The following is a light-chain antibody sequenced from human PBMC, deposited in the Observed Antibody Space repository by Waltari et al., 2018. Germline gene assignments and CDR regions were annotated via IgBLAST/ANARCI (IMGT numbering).Light chain of an antibody. CDR2: YAY. J-gene: IGKJ4*01. CDR3: QQRSIWPSLT. V-gene: IGKV3-11*01. CDR1: QGVGTF. Sequence: EIVLTQSPATLSLSPRERATLSCRASQGVGTFLAWYQQRPGQAPRLLIYYAYNRANGIPARFSGSVSGIEFTLTISNLEPADFAVYYCQQRSIWPSLTFGGGTKVEL.